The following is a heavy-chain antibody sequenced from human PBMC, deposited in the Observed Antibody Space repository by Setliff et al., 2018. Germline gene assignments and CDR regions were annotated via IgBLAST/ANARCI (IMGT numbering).Heavy chain of an antibody. D-gene: IGHD3-3*01. CDR3: ATPGRDDLDSPFEPFDI. J-gene: IGHJ3*02. CDR1: GGSITSGSFY. CDR2: IHASGSP. V-gene: IGHV4-61*02. Sequence: PSETLSLTCTVSGGSITSGSFYWSWIRQPAGKKLEWIGRIHASGSPDYNPSFKSRVTISRDTSTNQFSLKLGSVTAADTAVYYCATPGRDDLDSPFEPFDIWGQGTMVTVS.